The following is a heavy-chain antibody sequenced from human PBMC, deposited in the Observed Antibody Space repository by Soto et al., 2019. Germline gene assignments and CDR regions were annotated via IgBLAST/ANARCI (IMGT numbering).Heavy chain of an antibody. CDR1: GFSVSTSH. CDR2: IYSAGAT. J-gene: IGHJ5*02. D-gene: IGHD3-10*01. V-gene: IGHV3-53*01. Sequence: EVQLVDSGGGLIQPGGSLRLSCAAAGFSVSTSHMNWVRQTPGKGLEWVSVIYSAGATYYAASVKGRFTISRDKSKTTVYLQMNSLRAEDTAVYYCARVGPYDSGSYMLRYNWFDPWGQGTLVTVSS. CDR3: ARVGPYDSGSYMLRYNWFDP.